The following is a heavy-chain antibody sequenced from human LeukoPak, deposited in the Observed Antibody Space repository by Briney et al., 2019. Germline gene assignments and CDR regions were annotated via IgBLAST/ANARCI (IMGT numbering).Heavy chain of an antibody. CDR2: IKLDGSEK. CDR1: GFSFGKYW. V-gene: IGHV3-7*03. J-gene: IGHJ5*02. Sequence: GGSLRLSCVASGFSFGKYWMSWVRQAPGKGLEWVANIKLDGSEKNYVDSVKGRSTISRDNTKNSLYLQMNSLRAEDTALYYCVKASSSSPQYNWFDAWGQGTLVTVSS. D-gene: IGHD6-6*01. CDR3: VKASSSSPQYNWFDA.